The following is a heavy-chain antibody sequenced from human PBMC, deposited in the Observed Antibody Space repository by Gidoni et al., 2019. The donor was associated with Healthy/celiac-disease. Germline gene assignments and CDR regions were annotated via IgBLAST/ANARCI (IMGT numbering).Heavy chain of an antibody. CDR2: IYTSGST. CDR3: ATGEGSYYDSSLHY. J-gene: IGHJ4*02. Sequence: QVQLQESGPGLVKPSQTLSLTCTVSGGSISSGSYYWSWIRQPAGKGLEWIGRIYTSGSTNYNPSLKSRVTISVDTSKNQFSLKLSSVTAADTAVYYCATGEGSYYDSSLHYWGQGTLVTVSS. D-gene: IGHD3-22*01. CDR1: GGSISSGSYY. V-gene: IGHV4-61*02.